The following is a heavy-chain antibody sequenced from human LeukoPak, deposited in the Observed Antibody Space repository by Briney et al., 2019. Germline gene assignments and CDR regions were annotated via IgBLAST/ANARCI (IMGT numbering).Heavy chain of an antibody. CDR1: GFTFGRYG. V-gene: IGHV3-30*02. Sequence: GGALRLSCAAAGFTFGRYGMHLVRQAPGKGLEWVAFIRYDGSNKYYADSVKGRFTISRDNSKNTLYLQMNSLRAEDTAVYYCAKDFDLDYWGQGTLVTVSS. J-gene: IGHJ4*02. CDR2: IRYDGSNK. CDR3: AKDFDLDY.